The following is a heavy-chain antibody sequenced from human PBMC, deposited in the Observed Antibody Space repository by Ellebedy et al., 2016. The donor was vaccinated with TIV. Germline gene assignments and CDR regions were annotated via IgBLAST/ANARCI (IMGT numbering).Heavy chain of an antibody. CDR1: GFTFRSRP. D-gene: IGHD1-14*01. Sequence: PGGSLRLSCAASGFTFRSRPMNWVRQAPGKGLEWLSYIGLATGDTHYAESVKGRFTVSRDNAQNTLYLQMNSLRAEDTAVYYCARDPDTGAGWYFDLWGRGTLVTVSS. V-gene: IGHV3-21*05. CDR2: IGLATGDT. CDR3: ARDPDTGAGWYFDL. J-gene: IGHJ2*01.